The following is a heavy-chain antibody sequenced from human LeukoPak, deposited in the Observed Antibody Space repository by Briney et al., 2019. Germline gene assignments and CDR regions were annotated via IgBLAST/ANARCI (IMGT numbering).Heavy chain of an antibody. D-gene: IGHD1-26*01. CDR3: AKDPQKWESYFDY. CDR2: IRYDGSNK. J-gene: IGHJ4*02. Sequence: GGSLRLSCAASGFTFSSYGMHWVRQAPGRGLEWVAFIRYDGSNKYYADSVKGRFTISRDNSKNTLYLQMNSLRAEDTAVYYCAKDPQKWESYFDYWGQGTLVTVSS. CDR1: GFTFSSYG. V-gene: IGHV3-30*02.